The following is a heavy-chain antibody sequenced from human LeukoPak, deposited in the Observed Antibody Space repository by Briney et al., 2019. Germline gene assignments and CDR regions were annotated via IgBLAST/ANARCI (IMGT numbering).Heavy chain of an antibody. CDR2: ISGSGGST. J-gene: IGHJ6*02. CDR3: ARNFGSGFGYGLDV. CDR1: GFTFSSYA. V-gene: IGHV3-23*01. D-gene: IGHD3-10*01. Sequence: GGSLRLSCAASGFTFSSYAMSWVRQAPGKGLEWVSAISGSGGSTYYADSVKGRFTISRDNSKNTLFLQMNSLSPEDTAVYYCARNFGSGFGYGLDVWGQGTTVTVSS.